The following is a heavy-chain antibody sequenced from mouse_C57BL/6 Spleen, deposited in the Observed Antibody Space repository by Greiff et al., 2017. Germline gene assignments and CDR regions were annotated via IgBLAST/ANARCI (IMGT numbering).Heavy chain of an antibody. CDR3: ARHWDGYFTMDD. Sequence: VQVKESGPGLVAPSQSLSITCTVSGFSLTSYGVHWVRQPPGKGLEWLVVIWSDGSTTYNSALKSRLSISKDNSKSQVFLKMNSLQTDDTAMYYCARHWDGYFTMDDWGQGTSVTVSS. CDR2: IWSDGST. D-gene: IGHD2-3*01. CDR1: GFSLTSYG. V-gene: IGHV2-6-1*01. J-gene: IGHJ4*01.